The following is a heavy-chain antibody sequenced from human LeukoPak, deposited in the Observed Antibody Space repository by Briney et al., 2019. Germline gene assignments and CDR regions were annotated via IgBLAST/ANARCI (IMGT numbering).Heavy chain of an antibody. D-gene: IGHD3-9*01. CDR2: IYTSGST. V-gene: IGHV4-61*02. CDR1: GGSISSGSYY. Sequence: PSETLSLTCTVSGGSISSGSYYWSWIRQPAGKGLEWIGRIYTSGSTNYNPSLKSRVTISVDTSKNQFSLKLSSVTAADTAVYYCASQKVILTGYFDAFDIWGQGTMVTVSS. CDR3: ASQKVILTGYFDAFDI. J-gene: IGHJ3*02.